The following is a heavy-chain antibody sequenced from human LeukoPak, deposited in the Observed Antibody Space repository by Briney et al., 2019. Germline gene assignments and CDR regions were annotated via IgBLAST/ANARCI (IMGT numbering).Heavy chain of an antibody. V-gene: IGHV3-20*01. D-gene: IGHD3-10*01. Sequence: GGSLRLSCAASGFTFDDYGMSWVRQAPGKGLEWVSGINWNGGSTGYADSVKGRFTISRDNAKNSLYLQMNSLRAEGTALYHCARVARNWFGDILADYYYYGMDVWGQGTTVTVSS. CDR2: INWNGGST. CDR3: ARVARNWFGDILADYYYYGMDV. J-gene: IGHJ6*02. CDR1: GFTFDDYG.